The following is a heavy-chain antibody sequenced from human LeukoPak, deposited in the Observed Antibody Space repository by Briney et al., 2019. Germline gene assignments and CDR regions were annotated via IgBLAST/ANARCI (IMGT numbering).Heavy chain of an antibody. CDR1: GYTFTSYG. CDR3: ARVITMIVVVITPYGMDV. Sequence: GASVTVSFKASGYTFTSYGISWVRQAPGQGLEWMGWISAYNGNTNYAQKLQGRVTMTTDTSTGTAYMELRSLRSDDTAVYYCARVITMIVVVITPYGMDVWGQGTTVTVSS. J-gene: IGHJ6*02. CDR2: ISAYNGNT. V-gene: IGHV1-18*01. D-gene: IGHD3-22*01.